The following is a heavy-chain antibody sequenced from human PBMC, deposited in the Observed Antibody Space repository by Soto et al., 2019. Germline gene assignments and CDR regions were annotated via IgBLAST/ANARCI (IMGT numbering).Heavy chain of an antibody. D-gene: IGHD2-8*01. CDR3: ARYNSYAIDY. CDR1: GFSSSSGYDY. CDR2: IHYSGTT. Sequence: SETLSLTCTFSGFSSSSGYDYWSWIRQPPGKGLEWIANIHYSGTTNYNPSLASRVTLSVDTSKNQFSLKMTSVTAADRAMYFCARYNSYAIDYWGRGTLVTVS. J-gene: IGHJ4*02. V-gene: IGHV4-61*01.